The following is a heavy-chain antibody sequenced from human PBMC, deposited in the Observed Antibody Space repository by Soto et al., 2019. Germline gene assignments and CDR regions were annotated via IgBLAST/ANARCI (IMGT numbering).Heavy chain of an antibody. V-gene: IGHV3-23*01. CDR2: ISGSGGST. CDR3: AKEDDTMTYYYDSSGSKYYYYYYGMDV. Sequence: GESLKISCAASGFTFSSYAMSWVRQAPGKGLEWVSAISGSGGSTYYADSVKGRFTISRDNSKNTLYLQMNSLRAEDTAVYYCAKEDDTMTYYYDSSGSKYYYYYYGMDVWGQGTTVTISS. CDR1: GFTFSSYA. J-gene: IGHJ6*02. D-gene: IGHD3-22*01.